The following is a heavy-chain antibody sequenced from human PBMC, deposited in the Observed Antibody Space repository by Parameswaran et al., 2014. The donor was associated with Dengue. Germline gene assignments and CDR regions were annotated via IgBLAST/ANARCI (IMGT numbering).Heavy chain of an antibody. CDR2: IKQDGSEK. CDR3: AREQSGKIDY. D-gene: IGHD3-10*01. J-gene: IGHJ4*02. Sequence: RWIRQPPGKGLEWVANIKQDGSEKYYVDSVKGRFTISRDNAKNSLYLQMNSLRAEDTAVYYCAREQSGKIDYWGQGTLVTVSS. V-gene: IGHV3-7*01.